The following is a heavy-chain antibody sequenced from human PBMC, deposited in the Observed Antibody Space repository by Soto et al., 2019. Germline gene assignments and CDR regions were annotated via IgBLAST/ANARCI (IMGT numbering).Heavy chain of an antibody. J-gene: IGHJ6*02. Sequence: SETLSLTCAVYGGSFSDYYWSWIRQPPGNGLEWIGEINHSGSTNYNPSLKSRVTISVDTSKNQFSLKLSSVTAADTAVYYCATRGYSYGFVSYYYGMAVWGQGTTVPVSS. CDR1: GGSFSDYY. CDR2: INHSGST. D-gene: IGHD5-18*01. V-gene: IGHV4-34*01. CDR3: ATRGYSYGFVSYYYGMAV.